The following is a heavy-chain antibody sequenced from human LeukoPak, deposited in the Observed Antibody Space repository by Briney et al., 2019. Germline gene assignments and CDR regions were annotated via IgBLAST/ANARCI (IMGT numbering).Heavy chain of an antibody. J-gene: IGHJ4*02. CDR3: AKSNGYGLIDY. D-gene: IGHD5-12*01. V-gene: IGHV4-39*05. CDR2: IYSSGNT. Sequence: SETPSLTCAVSGASISSSNYYWGWVPQSPGKGLEWIGNIYSSGNTYYNASLKSRVTMYIDTSKNQFSLKLSSVTAADTAMYYCAKSNGYGLIDYWGQGTLVTVSS. CDR1: GASISSSNYY.